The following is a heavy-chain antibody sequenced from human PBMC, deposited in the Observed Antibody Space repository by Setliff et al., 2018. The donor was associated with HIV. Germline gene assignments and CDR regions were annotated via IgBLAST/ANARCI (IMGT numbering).Heavy chain of an antibody. CDR1: GGSINSGSYH. CDR2: MFYSGST. V-gene: IGHV4-39*01. D-gene: IGHD3-16*01. Sequence: SETLSLTCTVSGGSINSGSYHWGWIRQPPEKGLEWIGTMFYSGSTYYNPSLKSRVTIFIDTSKNQFSLRLSSVTAADTAVYYCARFYDYYGHRLDYWGQGTQVTVSS. J-gene: IGHJ4*02. CDR3: ARFYDYYGHRLDY.